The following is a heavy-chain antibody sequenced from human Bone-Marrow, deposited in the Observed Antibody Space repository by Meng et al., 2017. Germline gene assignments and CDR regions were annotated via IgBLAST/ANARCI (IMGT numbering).Heavy chain of an antibody. D-gene: IGHD1-14*01. J-gene: IGHJ5*02. CDR3: ATNPLFDP. CDR2: ISSSSSYI. Sequence: VVLWTSGGGRVKCVWSLVLSCAASGFTFSSYSWNWVRQAPGKGREWVSSISSSSSYIYYADSVKGRFTISRDNAKNSLYLQMNSLRAEDTAVYYCATNPLFDPWGQGTLVTVSS. CDR1: GFTFSSYS. V-gene: IGHV3-21*01.